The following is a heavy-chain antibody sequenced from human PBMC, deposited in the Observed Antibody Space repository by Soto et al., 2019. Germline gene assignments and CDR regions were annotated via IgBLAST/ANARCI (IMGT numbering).Heavy chain of an antibody. CDR1: GFIFSTFS. D-gene: IGHD6-6*01. V-gene: IGHV3-21*01. CDR2: ISSSSGFI. J-gene: IGHJ4*01. Sequence: GGSMRLSCGASGFIFSTFSMNWVRKAPGKGLEWVSSISSSSGFISYADSVKGRFTISRDNAKNSLYLQMNSLRAEDTALYYCVRAMGSSSSKDAYWGQEPWSPSPQ. CDR3: VRAMGSSSSKDAY.